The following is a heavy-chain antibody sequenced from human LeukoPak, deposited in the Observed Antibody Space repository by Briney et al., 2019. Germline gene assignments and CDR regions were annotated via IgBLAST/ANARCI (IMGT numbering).Heavy chain of an antibody. Sequence: GASVKVSCKASGYTFTSYYIHWVRQAPGQGLEWMGWINTETGNPTYAQGFTGQFVFSVDTSVNTAYLQISSLRTEDTAVYYCARGGYYGGSGTYGFFDYWGQGSLVTVSS. D-gene: IGHD3-10*01. CDR1: GYTFTSYY. CDR2: INTETGNP. CDR3: ARGGYYGGSGTYGFFDY. J-gene: IGHJ4*02. V-gene: IGHV7-4-1*02.